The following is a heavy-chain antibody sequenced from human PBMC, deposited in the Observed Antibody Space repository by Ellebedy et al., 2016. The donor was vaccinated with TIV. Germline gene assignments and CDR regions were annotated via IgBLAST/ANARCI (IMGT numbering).Heavy chain of an antibody. CDR2: IFYSGST. J-gene: IGHJ4*02. V-gene: IGHV4-59*08. CDR1: HGSISSYY. D-gene: IGHD6-13*01. CDR3: ARVAAAGAPYSYFDS. Sequence: MPSETLSLTCTVSHGSISSYYWSWIRQPPGKGLEWIGNIFYSGSTSYNPSLESRVTISVDTSSNLFSLKLSSVTAADTAVYYCARVAAAGAPYSYFDSWGQGTLVTVSS.